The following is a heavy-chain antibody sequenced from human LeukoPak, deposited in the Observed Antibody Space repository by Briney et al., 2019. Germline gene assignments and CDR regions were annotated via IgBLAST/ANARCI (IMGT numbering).Heavy chain of an antibody. CDR2: VNHSGST. CDR1: GGSFSGYY. D-gene: IGHD4-4*01. V-gene: IGHV4-34*01. J-gene: IGHJ4*02. CDR3: ASLGTTVTTDGLAFSDY. Sequence: PSETLSLTCAVYGGSFSGYYWSWIRQPPGKGLEWIGEVNHSGSTNYNPSLKSRVTISVNTSKNQFSLKRSSVTAADTAVYYCASLGTTVTTDGLAFSDYWGQGTLVTVPS.